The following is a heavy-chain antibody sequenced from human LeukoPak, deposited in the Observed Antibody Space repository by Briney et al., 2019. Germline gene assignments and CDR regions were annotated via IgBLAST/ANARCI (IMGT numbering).Heavy chain of an antibody. CDR1: GGSISSYY. J-gene: IGHJ5*02. CDR2: IYDTGNT. V-gene: IGHV4-4*08. Sequence: SETLSLTCTVSGGSISSYYWGWIRQPPGKGLEWIGYIYDTGNTNYNPSLKSRVTMSVDTSKNQFSLKLSSVTAADTAVYYCARVNTQGVPSPWGQGILVTVSS. CDR3: ARVNTQGVPSP. D-gene: IGHD3-16*01.